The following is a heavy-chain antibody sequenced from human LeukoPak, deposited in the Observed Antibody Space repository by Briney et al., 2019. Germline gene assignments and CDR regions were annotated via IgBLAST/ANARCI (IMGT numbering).Heavy chain of an antibody. V-gene: IGHV1-69*04. CDR2: IIPILDIA. Sequence: SVKVSCKASGDTFNTYAINRVRQAPGQGLEWMGRIIPILDIANYVQKFRGRVTITADKSTSTAYMELSSLKSEDTAVYYCAKGGMTTVINWFDPWGQGTLVTVSS. CDR1: GDTFNTYA. CDR3: AKGGMTTVINWFDP. D-gene: IGHD4-17*01. J-gene: IGHJ5*02.